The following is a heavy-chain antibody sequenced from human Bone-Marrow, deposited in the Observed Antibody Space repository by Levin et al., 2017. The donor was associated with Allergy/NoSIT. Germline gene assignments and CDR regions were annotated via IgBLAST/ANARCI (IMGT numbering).Heavy chain of an antibody. V-gene: IGHV3-23*01. Sequence: PGGSLRLSCAASGFTFSTYSMNWVRQAPGKGLDWVSSISGSDDSTYYKESVKGRLTISRDNSKNTIYLQMNNLRAEDTATYYCAKVRRGLDAFDVWGQGTMVTVSS. CDR1: GFTFSTYS. CDR2: ISGSDDST. D-gene: IGHD3/OR15-3a*01. J-gene: IGHJ3*01. CDR3: AKVRRGLDAFDV.